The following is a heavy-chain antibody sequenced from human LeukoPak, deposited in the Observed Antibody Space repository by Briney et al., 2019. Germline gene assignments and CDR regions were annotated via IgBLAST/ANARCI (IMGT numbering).Heavy chain of an antibody. D-gene: IGHD2-15*01. V-gene: IGHV4-34*01. CDR2: INHSGST. Sequence: SETLSLTCAVYGGSFSGYYWSWIRQPPGKGLEWIGEINHSGSTNYNPSLKSRVTISVDTSKNHISLKLSSVTAADTAVYYCARLGYCSGGSCYSYKDVWGKGTTVTISS. CDR1: GGSFSGYY. J-gene: IGHJ6*03. CDR3: ARLGYCSGGSCYSYKDV.